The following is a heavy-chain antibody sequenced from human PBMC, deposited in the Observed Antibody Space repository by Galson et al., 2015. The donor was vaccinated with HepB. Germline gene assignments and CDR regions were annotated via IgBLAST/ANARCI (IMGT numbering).Heavy chain of an antibody. V-gene: IGHV3-48*01. D-gene: IGHD6-19*01. CDR1: GFTFSSYS. J-gene: IGHJ4*02. CDR3: ARDPLAVAGPSYPDY. CDR2: ISSSSSTI. Sequence: SLRLSCAASGFTFSSYSMNWVRQAPGKGLEWVSYISSSSSTIYYADSVKGRFTISRDNAKNSLYLQMNSLRAENTAVYYCARDPLAVAGPSYPDYWGQGTLVTVSS.